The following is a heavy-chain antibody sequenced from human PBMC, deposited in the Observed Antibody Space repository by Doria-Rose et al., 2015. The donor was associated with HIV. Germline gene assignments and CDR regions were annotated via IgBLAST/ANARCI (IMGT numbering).Heavy chain of an antibody. D-gene: IGHD6-13*01. CDR1: GVSLSSPGMG. J-gene: IGHJ4*02. Sequence: QESGPVLVKPTETLTLTCTVSGVSLSSPGMGVSWIRQPPGKALEWLANMFSDDERSYKTSLKSRLTISRGTCKSQVVLTMTDTDPVDTATYYCARIKSSRWYHKYYFDFWGQGTLVIVSA. CDR3: ARIKSSRWYHKYYFDF. CDR2: MFSDDER. V-gene: IGHV2-26*01.